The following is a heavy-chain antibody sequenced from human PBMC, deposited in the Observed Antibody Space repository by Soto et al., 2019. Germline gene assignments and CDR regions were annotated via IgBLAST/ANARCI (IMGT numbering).Heavy chain of an antibody. J-gene: IGHJ6*02. CDR3: AAQPGPVVVTAIGEDYYYYSGMDV. CDR1: GGSISSSNW. D-gene: IGHD2-21*02. Sequence: QVQLQESGPGLVKPSGTLSLTCAVSGGSISSSNWWSWVRQPPGKGLEWIGENYHSGSTNYNPSPKSRVTISLDKSKNQCSLKLSSVTAADTAVYYCAAQPGPVVVTAIGEDYYYYSGMDVWGQGTTVTVSS. V-gene: IGHV4-4*02. CDR2: NYHSGST.